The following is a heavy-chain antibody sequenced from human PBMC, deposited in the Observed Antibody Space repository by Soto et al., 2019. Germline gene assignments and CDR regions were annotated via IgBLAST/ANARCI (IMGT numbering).Heavy chain of an antibody. D-gene: IGHD4-17*01. CDR3: AKDNSRMTTVTTGFDY. CDR2: ISYDGSNK. J-gene: IGHJ4*02. V-gene: IGHV3-30*18. Sequence: GGALRLCCAASGVTFSSYGMHWVRQAPGKGLEWVAVISYDGSNKYYADSVKGRFTISRDNSKNTLYLQTNSLRAEDTAVYYCAKDNSRMTTVTTGFDYWGQGTLVTV. CDR1: GVTFSSYG.